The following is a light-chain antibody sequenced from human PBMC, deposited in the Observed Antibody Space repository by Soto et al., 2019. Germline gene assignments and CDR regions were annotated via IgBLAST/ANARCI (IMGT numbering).Light chain of an antibody. CDR2: GTS. CDR1: QNIRTY. Sequence: DIQMTQAPSSLSASVGDRVTITCRASQNIRTYLSWYQQKPGKAPNLLIYGTSTLQSGVPSRFSGSGSGTDFVLTISSLQPEDFATYYCQQSYSATPITFGQGTRL. V-gene: IGKV1-39*01. CDR3: QQSYSATPIT. J-gene: IGKJ5*01.